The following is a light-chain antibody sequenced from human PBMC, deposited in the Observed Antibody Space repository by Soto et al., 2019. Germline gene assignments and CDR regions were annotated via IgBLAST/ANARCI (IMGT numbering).Light chain of an antibody. V-gene: IGLV4-69*01. Sequence: QPVLTQSPSASASLGASVKLTCTLSSGHSSYAIAWHQQQPEKGPRFLIKLNSDGSHSKGDGIPDRFSGSSSGAERYLTISSLQSEDEADYYCQTWGTGIPVVFGGGTKLTVL. CDR3: QTWGTGIPVV. J-gene: IGLJ2*01. CDR2: LNSDGSH. CDR1: SGHSSYA.